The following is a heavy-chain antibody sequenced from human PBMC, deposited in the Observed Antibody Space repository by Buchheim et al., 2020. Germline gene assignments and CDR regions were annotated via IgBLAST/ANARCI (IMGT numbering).Heavy chain of an antibody. J-gene: IGHJ5*02. CDR2: MYYSANT. V-gene: IGHV4-39*01. CDR3: ARHYYYDSSGSRGVNWFDP. CDR1: GGSISRSSYY. D-gene: IGHD3-22*01. Sequence: QLQLQESGPGLVKPSETLSLTCTVSGGSISRSSYYWGWIRQPPGKGLEWIGSMYYSANTYYNPSLKSRVTISVDTSKNQLSLKLSAVTAADTAVYYCARHYYYDSSGSRGVNWFDPWGQGTL.